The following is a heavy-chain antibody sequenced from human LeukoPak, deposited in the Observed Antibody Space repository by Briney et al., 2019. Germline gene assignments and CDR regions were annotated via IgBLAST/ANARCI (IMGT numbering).Heavy chain of an antibody. CDR2: ISGTGTNT. V-gene: IGHV3-23*01. Sequence: GGSLRLSCAVSGFTFRSYAMSWVHQAPGKGLEWVSTISGTGTNTDYADSVKGRFTVSRDNSKNTLYLQMNSLTAEDTAVYYCAKGIVVVISGNAFDIWGQGTMVSVSS. D-gene: IGHD3-22*01. J-gene: IGHJ3*02. CDR1: GFTFRSYA. CDR3: AKGIVVVISGNAFDI.